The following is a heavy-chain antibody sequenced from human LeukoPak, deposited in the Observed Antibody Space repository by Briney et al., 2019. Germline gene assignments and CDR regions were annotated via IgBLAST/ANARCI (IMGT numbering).Heavy chain of an antibody. D-gene: IGHD1-1*01. V-gene: IGHV4-59*08. J-gene: IGHJ3*02. CDR1: GGSISTYY. Sequence: PSETLSLTCTVSGGSISTYYWSWFGQSPGKGLEWIGSIYYSGSTNYNPSLKSRVTISVDTSKNQFSLELSSVTAADTAVYYCAVNLTKHTFDIWGQGTMVTVSS. CDR2: IYYSGST. CDR3: AVNLTKHTFDI.